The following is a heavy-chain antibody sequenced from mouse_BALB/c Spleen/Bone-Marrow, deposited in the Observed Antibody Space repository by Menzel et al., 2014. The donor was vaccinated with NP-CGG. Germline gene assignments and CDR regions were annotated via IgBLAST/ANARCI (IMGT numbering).Heavy chain of an antibody. Sequence: QVQLKQSGAELAKPGASVKMSCKASGYTFTSYWMHWVKQRPGQGLEWIGYINPSTGYTEYNQKFKDKATLTADKSSSTAYMQLSSLTSEDSAVYYCARSGVYDGFSYWGQGTTLTVSS. CDR3: ARSGVYDGFSY. CDR2: INPSTGYT. J-gene: IGHJ2*01. D-gene: IGHD1-1*01. V-gene: IGHV1-7*01. CDR1: GYTFTSYW.